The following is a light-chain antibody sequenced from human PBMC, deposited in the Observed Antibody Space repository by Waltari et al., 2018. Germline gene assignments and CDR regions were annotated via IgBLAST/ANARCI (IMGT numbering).Light chain of an antibody. V-gene: IGLV2-14*01. Sequence: QSALTQPASLSGSPGQSITISCTGTSPDAGGYTYVPWYQQHPGKAPKLMIYDVNNRPSGVSNRFSGSKSGNTASLTISGLQAEDEADYYCSSFTSSSTWVFGGGTKLTVL. CDR1: SPDAGGYTY. CDR2: DVN. CDR3: SSFTSSSTWV. J-gene: IGLJ3*02.